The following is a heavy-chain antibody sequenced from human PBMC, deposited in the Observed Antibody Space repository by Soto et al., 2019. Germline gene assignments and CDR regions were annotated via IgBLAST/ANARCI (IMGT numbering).Heavy chain of an antibody. CDR1: GGSISSSSYY. Sequence: SETLSLTCTVSGGSISSSSYYWGWIRQPPGKGLEWIGSIYYSGSTYYNPSLKSRVTISVDTSKNQFSLKLSSVTAADTAVYYCATDYYVWGSYRYTGEYFDYWGQGTLVTVSS. J-gene: IGHJ4*02. CDR3: ATDYYVWGSYRYTGEYFDY. CDR2: IYYSGST. V-gene: IGHV4-39*07. D-gene: IGHD3-16*02.